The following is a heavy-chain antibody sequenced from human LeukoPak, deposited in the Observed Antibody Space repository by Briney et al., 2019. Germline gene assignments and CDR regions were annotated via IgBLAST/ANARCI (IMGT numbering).Heavy chain of an antibody. V-gene: IGHV3-21*04. J-gene: IGHJ3*02. D-gene: IGHD1-26*01. CDR3: AKAAGSYCRDAFDI. CDR2: ISSSSIYI. CDR1: GFTFSNYA. Sequence: GGSLRLSCAASGFTFSNYAMNWVRQAPGKGLEWVSSISSSSIYIYYADSVKGRFTISRDNAKNSLYLQMNSLRAEDTAVYYCAKAAGSYCRDAFDIWGQGTMVTVSS.